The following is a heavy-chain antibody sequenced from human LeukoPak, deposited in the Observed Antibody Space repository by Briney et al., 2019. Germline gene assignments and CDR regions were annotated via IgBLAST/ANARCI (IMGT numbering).Heavy chain of an antibody. D-gene: IGHD2-2*01. V-gene: IGHV4-34*01. Sequence: SETLSLTCAVYGGSFSGYYWSWIRQPPGKGLEWIWEINHSGSTNYNPSLKSRVTISVDPSKNQFSLKLSSVTAADTTVYYCAIHIVVVPAAKKKNWFDPWGQGTLVTVSS. CDR1: GGSFSGYY. J-gene: IGHJ5*02. CDR3: AIHIVVVPAAKKKNWFDP. CDR2: INHSGST.